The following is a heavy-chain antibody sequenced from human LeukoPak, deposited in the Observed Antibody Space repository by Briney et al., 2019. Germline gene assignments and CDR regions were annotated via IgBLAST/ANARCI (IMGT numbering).Heavy chain of an antibody. Sequence: SETPSLTCTVSGGSISSYYWSWIRQPPGKGLEWIGYIYYSGSTNYNPSLKSRVTISVDTSKNQFSLKLSSVTAADTAVYYCARVPHYYDSSGYYYDYYYYMDVWGKGTTVTVSS. V-gene: IGHV4-59*01. CDR3: ARVPHYYDSSGYYYDYYYYMDV. CDR1: GGSISSYY. J-gene: IGHJ6*03. CDR2: IYYSGST. D-gene: IGHD3-22*01.